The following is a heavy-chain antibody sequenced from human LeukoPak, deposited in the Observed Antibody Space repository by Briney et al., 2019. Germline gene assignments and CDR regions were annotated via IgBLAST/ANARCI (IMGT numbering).Heavy chain of an antibody. D-gene: IGHD3-3*01. CDR2: IIPIFGTA. V-gene: IGHV1-69*13. Sequence: ASAKVSCKASGGTFSSYAISWVRQAPGQGLEWMGGIIPIFGTANYAQKFQGRVTITADESTSTAYMELSSLRSEDTAVYYCARGEFTIFGVVIRWGGPDYWGQGTLVTVSS. CDR3: ARGEFTIFGVVIRWGGPDY. CDR1: GGTFSSYA. J-gene: IGHJ4*02.